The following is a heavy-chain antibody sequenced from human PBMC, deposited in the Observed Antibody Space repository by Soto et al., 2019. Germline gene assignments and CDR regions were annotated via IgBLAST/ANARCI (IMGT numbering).Heavy chain of an antibody. Sequence: QVHLREPGPGLLKPSQTLSLTCTVSGGSINSGGYYWSWVRQHPVRGLDYIGYISYSGDTYYNPSLRRRATISLDTSKNECSLKLSSVSDADTAVYYCARGILWFGVTSLDYWGQGTLVTVS. V-gene: IGHV4-31*03. CDR2: ISYSGDT. CDR3: ARGILWFGVTSLDY. D-gene: IGHD3-10*01. CDR1: GGSINSGGYY. J-gene: IGHJ4*02.